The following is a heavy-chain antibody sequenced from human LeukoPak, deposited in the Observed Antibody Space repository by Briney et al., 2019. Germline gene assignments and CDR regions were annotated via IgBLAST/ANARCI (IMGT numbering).Heavy chain of an antibody. V-gene: IGHV1-69*05. CDR3: ARGSGSSALFDY. CDR2: IIPIFGTA. J-gene: IGHJ4*02. CDR1: GGTFSSYA. Sequence: PVKLSCKASGGTFSSYAISWVRQAPGHRLEWMGRIIPIFGTANYAQKFQGRVTITTDESTSTAYMELSSLRSEDTAVYYCARGSGSSALFDYWGQGTLVTVSS. D-gene: IGHD1-26*01.